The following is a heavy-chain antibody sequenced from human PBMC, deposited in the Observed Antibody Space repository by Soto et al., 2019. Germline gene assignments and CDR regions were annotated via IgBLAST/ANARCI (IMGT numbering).Heavy chain of an antibody. D-gene: IGHD3-10*01. Sequence: PGGSVRLSCAASGFTFSSYAMHWVRQAPGKGLEWVAVISYDGSNKYYADSVKGRFTISRDNSKNTLYLQMNSPRAEDTAVYYCARGEGRNGVSSPYPYYYGMDVWGQGTTVTVSS. V-gene: IGHV3-30-3*01. CDR2: ISYDGSNK. J-gene: IGHJ6*02. CDR3: ARGEGRNGVSSPYPYYYGMDV. CDR1: GFTFSSYA.